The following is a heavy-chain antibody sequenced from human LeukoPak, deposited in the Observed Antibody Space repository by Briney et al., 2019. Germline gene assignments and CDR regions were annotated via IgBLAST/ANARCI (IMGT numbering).Heavy chain of an antibody. CDR1: GYTFTSYY. J-gene: IGHJ1*01. V-gene: IGHV1-46*01. CDR3: ATSLPGYYDSSGYSPPPKYFQH. D-gene: IGHD3-22*01. CDR2: INPSGGST. Sequence: ASVKVSCKASGYTFTSYYMHWVRQAPGQGLEWMGIINPSGGSTSYAQKFQGRVTMTEDTSTDTAYMELSSLRSEDTAVYYCATSLPGYYDSSGYSPPPKYFQHWGQGTLVTVSS.